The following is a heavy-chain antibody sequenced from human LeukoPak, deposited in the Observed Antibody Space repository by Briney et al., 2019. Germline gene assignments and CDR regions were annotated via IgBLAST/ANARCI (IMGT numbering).Heavy chain of an antibody. CDR2: INLSRST. J-gene: IGHJ4*02. D-gene: IGHD2-21*02. CDR1: GVSFSYYY. Sequence: PSETLSLTCGVYGVSFSYYYWSWIRQPTDEGLEWIGEINLSRSTNYNPSLKSRVTISLDTSKNQFSLKLSSVTAADTAVYYCASVVVTAISSHSDYWGQGTLVTVSS. CDR3: ASVVVTAISSHSDY. V-gene: IGHV4-34*01.